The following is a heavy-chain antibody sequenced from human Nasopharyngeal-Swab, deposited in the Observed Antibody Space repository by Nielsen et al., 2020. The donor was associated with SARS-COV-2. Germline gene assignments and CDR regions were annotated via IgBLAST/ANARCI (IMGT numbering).Heavy chain of an antibody. J-gene: IGHJ4*02. D-gene: IGHD3-3*01. Sequence: GESLKISCKGSGYSFTSYWISWVRQMPGKGLEWMGRIDPSDSYTNYSPSFQGHVTISADKSISTAYLQWSSLKASDTAMYYCARHQGITIFGSGPLDYWGQGTLVTVSS. V-gene: IGHV5-10-1*01. CDR2: IDPSDSYT. CDR1: GYSFTSYW. CDR3: ARHQGITIFGSGPLDY.